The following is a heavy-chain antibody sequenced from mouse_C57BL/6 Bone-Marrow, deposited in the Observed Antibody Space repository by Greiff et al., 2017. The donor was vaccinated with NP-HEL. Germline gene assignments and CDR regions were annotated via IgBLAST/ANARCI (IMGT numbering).Heavy chain of an antibody. J-gene: IGHJ2*01. D-gene: IGHD4-1*01. CDR2: IYPGDGDT. CDR3: ARRRTGAFDY. V-gene: IGHV1-82*01. CDR1: GYAFSSSW. Sequence: VQLQQSGPELVKPGASVKISCKASGYAFSSSWMNWVKQRPGKGLEWIGRIYPGDGDTNYNGKFKGKATLTADKSSSTAYMQLSSLTSEDSAVYFCARRRTGAFDYWGQGTTLTVSS.